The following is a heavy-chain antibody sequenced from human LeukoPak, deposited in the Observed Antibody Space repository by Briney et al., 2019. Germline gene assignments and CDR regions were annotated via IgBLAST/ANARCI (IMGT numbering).Heavy chain of an antibody. CDR1: GFTFSNYW. CDR2: INRDGSER. Sequence: GGSLRLSCAASGFTFSNYWMTWVRQAPGKGLEWVANINRDGSERYYVDSVKGRFTISRDDAKSSLYLQMNSLRAEDTAVYYCARRNAMDVWGQGTTVIVFS. CDR3: ARRNAMDV. V-gene: IGHV3-7*03. J-gene: IGHJ6*02.